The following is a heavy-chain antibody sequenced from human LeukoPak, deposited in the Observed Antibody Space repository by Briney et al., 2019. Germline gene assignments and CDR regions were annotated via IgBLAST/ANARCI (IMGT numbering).Heavy chain of an antibody. CDR3: AKGSYYDSSGSFYFDY. Sequence: QPGGSLRLSCVVSGFNSEDHAMHWVRHAPGKGLEWVSGIYWSSSGTGYADSVKGRFTVSRDNSKNTLYVQVNSLGTEDTAAYYCAKGSYYDSSGSFYFDYWGQGTLVTVSS. CDR1: GFNSEDHA. D-gene: IGHD3-22*01. J-gene: IGHJ4*02. V-gene: IGHV3-9*02. CDR2: IYWSSSGT.